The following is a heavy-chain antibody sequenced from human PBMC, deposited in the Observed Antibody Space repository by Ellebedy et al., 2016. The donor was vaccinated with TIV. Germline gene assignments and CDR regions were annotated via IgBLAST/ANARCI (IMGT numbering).Heavy chain of an antibody. V-gene: IGHV3-7*01. CDR1: GLTFSSFW. J-gene: IGHJ6*02. CDR3: ARDGYYYSMDV. CDR2: INQDGSET. D-gene: IGHD3-22*01. Sequence: PGGSLRLSCAASGLTFSSFWVSWARQAPEKGLEWVAKINQDGSETHYVDSVKGRFTISRDNVKKSLYLQMNSLRVEDTAVYYCARDGYYYSMDVWGQGTTVTVSS.